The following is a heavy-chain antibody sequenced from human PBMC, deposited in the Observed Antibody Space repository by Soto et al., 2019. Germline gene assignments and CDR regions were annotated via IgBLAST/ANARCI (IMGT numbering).Heavy chain of an antibody. D-gene: IGHD3-10*01. Sequence: SETLSLTCTVSGGSISSGGYYWSWIRQHPGKGLEWIGYIYYSGSTYYNPSLKSRVTISVDTSKNQFSLKLSSVTAADTAVYYCARDGVQNWFDPWGQGTLVTVSS. CDR2: IYYSGST. J-gene: IGHJ5*02. CDR1: GGSISSGGYY. V-gene: IGHV4-31*03. CDR3: ARDGVQNWFDP.